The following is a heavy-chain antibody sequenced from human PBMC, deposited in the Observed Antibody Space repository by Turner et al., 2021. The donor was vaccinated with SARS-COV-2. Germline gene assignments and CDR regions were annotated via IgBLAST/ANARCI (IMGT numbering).Heavy chain of an antibody. CDR1: GGSISSSSYY. D-gene: IGHD3-10*01. CDR3: APSPITMVRGVITFGWFDP. CDR2: IYYSGST. J-gene: IGHJ5*02. Sequence: QLQLQESGPGLVKRSETLSLTCTVSGGSISSSSYYWGWIRQPPGKGLEWIGSIYYSGSTYYNPSLKSRVTISVDTSKNQFSLKLSSVTAADTAVYYCAPSPITMVRGVITFGWFDPWGQGTLVTVSS. V-gene: IGHV4-39*01.